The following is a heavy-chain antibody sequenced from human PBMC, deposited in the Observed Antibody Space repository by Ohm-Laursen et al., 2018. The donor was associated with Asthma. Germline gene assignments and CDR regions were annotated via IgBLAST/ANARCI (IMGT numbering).Heavy chain of an antibody. V-gene: IGHV4-30-2*01. CDR3: ARDRSSTGYAFDI. CDR2: IYHSGST. J-gene: IGHJ3*02. D-gene: IGHD1-1*01. Sequence: SETLSLTWAVSGGSISSGGYSWSWIRQPPGKGLEWIGYIYHSGSTYYNPSLKSRVTISVDRSKNQFSLKLSSVTAADTAVYYCARDRSSTGYAFDIWGQGTMVTVSS. CDR1: GGSISSGGYS.